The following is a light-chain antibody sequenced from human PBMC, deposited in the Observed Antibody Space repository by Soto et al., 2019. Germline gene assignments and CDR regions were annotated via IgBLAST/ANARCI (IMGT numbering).Light chain of an antibody. J-gene: IGLJ1*01. CDR2: EAT. CDR3: TSYTITSTYV. Sequence: QSVLSHPASMSWSPGHSITISCTGTSSDIGRYNFVSWYQHHPGKAPKLIIYEATKRPSGVSYRFSGSKSGNTASLTISGLQAEEEADYYCTSYTITSTYVFGTGTKVTV. V-gene: IGLV2-14*01. CDR1: SSDIGRYNF.